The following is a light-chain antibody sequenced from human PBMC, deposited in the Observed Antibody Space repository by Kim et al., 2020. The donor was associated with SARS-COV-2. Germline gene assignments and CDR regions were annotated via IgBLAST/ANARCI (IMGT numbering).Light chain of an antibody. CDR1: QSVSSS. Sequence: PGERATLSCRASQSVSSSLAWYQQRPGQAPRLLISDASNRATGIPARFSGSGSGTDFTLTISSLEPEDFAVYYCQQRSDWPPYTFGQGTKLEI. V-gene: IGKV3-11*01. J-gene: IGKJ2*01. CDR2: DAS. CDR3: QQRSDWPPYT.